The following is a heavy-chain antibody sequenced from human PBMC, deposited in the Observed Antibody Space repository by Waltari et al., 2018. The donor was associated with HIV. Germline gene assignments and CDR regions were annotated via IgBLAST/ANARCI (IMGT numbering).Heavy chain of an antibody. D-gene: IGHD3-3*01. V-gene: IGHV3-74*01. CDR2: IKYDGSSA. J-gene: IGHJ2*01. CDR1: GFIFSRYW. CDR3: ARVEVVISSPWYWYFDL. Sequence: EVQLVESGGGLVQPGGSLRFSCAATGFIFSRYWMHWFRKVPGKGLVWVSRIKYDGSSATYADSVKGRFTISRDNAKKTLYLQMNSLRAEDTAVYYCARVEVVISSPWYWYFDLWGRGTLVTVSS.